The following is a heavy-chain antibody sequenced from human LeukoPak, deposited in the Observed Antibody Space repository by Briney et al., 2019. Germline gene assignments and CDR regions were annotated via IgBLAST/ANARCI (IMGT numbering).Heavy chain of an antibody. CDR1: GFTFDDYA. CDR3: AKAKGTFDAFDI. Sequence: PGGSLRLSCAASGFTFDDYAMHWVRQAPGKGLEWVSGISWNSGSIGYADSVKGRFSISRDNAKNSLYLQMNSLRAEDMALYYCAKAKGTFDAFDIWGQGTMVTVSS. J-gene: IGHJ3*02. V-gene: IGHV3-9*03. CDR2: ISWNSGSI.